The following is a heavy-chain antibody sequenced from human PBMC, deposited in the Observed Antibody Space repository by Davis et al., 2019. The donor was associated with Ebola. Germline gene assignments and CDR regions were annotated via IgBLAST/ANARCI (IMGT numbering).Heavy chain of an antibody. Sequence: SETLSLTCAVYGGSFSGYYWSWIRQPPGKGLEWIGEINHSGSTNYNPSLKSRVTISVDTSKNQFSLKLSSVTAADTAVYYCARDHEDSSGWLQTGYYYYYMDVWGKGTTVAVSS. CDR1: GGSFSGYY. J-gene: IGHJ6*03. D-gene: IGHD6-19*01. V-gene: IGHV4-34*01. CDR2: INHSGST. CDR3: ARDHEDSSGWLQTGYYYYYMDV.